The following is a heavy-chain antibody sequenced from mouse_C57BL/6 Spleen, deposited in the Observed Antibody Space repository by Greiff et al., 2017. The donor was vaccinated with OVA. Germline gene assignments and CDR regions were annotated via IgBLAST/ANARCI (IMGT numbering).Heavy chain of an antibody. V-gene: IGHV10-1*01. CDR1: GFSFNTYA. D-gene: IGHD2-1*01. CDR3: VRQGGDLLDYFDY. CDR2: IRSKSNNYAT. J-gene: IGHJ2*01. Sequence: EVQLVESGGGLVQPTGSLKLSCAASGFSFNTYAMNWVRQAPGKGLEWVARIRSKSNNYATYYADSVKDRFTISRDDSESMLYLQMNNLKTEDTAMYYCVRQGGDLLDYFDYWGQGTTLTVSS.